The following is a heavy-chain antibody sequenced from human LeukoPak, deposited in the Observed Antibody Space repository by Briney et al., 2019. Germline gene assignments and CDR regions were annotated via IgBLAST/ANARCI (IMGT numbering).Heavy chain of an antibody. V-gene: IGHV4-34*01. J-gene: IGHJ4*02. Sequence: SETLSLTCAVYGGSFSGYYWSWIRQPPGKGLEWIGEINHSGSTNYNPSLKSRVTISVDTSKNQFSLKLSSVTAADTAVYYCARAAVQLWSYYFDYWGQGTLVTVSS. D-gene: IGHD5-18*01. CDR1: GGSFSGYY. CDR3: ARAAVQLWSYYFDY. CDR2: INHSGST.